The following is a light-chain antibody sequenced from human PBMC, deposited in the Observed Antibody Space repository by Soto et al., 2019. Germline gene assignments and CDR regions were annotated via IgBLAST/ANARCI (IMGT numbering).Light chain of an antibody. CDR2: DAS. CDR3: QQYGNLPLT. Sequence: DIQMTQSPSSLSASVGDRVTITCQASQDISKYLNWFQQKPGRAPKLLIYDASNLEKGVTSRFRGTGSGTHFTFTITSLQREDFATYYCQQYGNLPLTFGGVTKVEIK. CDR1: QDISKY. J-gene: IGKJ4*01. V-gene: IGKV1-33*01.